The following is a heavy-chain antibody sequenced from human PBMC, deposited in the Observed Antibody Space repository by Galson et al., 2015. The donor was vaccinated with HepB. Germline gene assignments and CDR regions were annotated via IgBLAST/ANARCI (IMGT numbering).Heavy chain of an antibody. D-gene: IGHD2-2*01. CDR2: IWYDGSNK. CDR3: ARDAGYCSSTSCSIPSYYMDV. V-gene: IGHV3-33*01. Sequence: SLRLSCAASGFTFSSYGMHWVRQAPGKGLEWVAVIWYDGSNKYYADSVKGRFTISRDNSKNTLYLQMNSLRAEDTAVYYCARDAGYCSSTSCSIPSYYMDVWGKGTTVTVSS. CDR1: GFTFSSYG. J-gene: IGHJ6*03.